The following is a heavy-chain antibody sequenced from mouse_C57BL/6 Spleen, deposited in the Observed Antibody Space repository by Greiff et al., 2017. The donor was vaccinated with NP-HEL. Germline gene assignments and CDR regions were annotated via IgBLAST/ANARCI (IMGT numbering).Heavy chain of an antibody. CDR3: ARRLANTWFAY. Sequence: VQLKESGPELVKPGASVKIPCKASGYTFTDYNMDWVKQSHGKSLEWIGDINPNNGGTIYNQKFKGKATLTVDKSSSTAYMELRSLTSEDTAVYYCARRLANTWFAYWGQGTLVTVSA. CDR2: INPNNGGT. CDR1: GYTFTDYN. D-gene: IGHD1-2*01. V-gene: IGHV1-18*01. J-gene: IGHJ3*01.